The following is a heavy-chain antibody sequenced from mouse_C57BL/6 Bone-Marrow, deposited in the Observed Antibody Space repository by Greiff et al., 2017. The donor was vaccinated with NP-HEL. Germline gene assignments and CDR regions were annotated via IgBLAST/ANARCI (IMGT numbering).Heavy chain of an antibody. V-gene: IGHV14-4*01. Sequence: LQQSGAELVRPGASVKLSCTASGFNIKDDYMHWVKQRPEQGLEWIGWIDPENGDTEYASKFQGMATITADTSSNTAYLQLSSLTSEDTAVYYCTPSWALAYWGQGTLVTVST. CDR1: GFNIKDDY. D-gene: IGHD3-1*01. CDR3: TPSWALAY. CDR2: IDPENGDT. J-gene: IGHJ3*01.